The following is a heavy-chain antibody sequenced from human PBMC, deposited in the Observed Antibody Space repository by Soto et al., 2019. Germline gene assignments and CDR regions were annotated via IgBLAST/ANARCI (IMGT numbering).Heavy chain of an antibody. D-gene: IGHD3-3*01. CDR1: GGSISSGDYY. Sequence: SETRSLTWTVSGGSISSGDYYWIGIRQPPGKGLDWIGYIYYSGSTYYNPSLKSRVTISVDTSKNQFSLKLSSVTAADTAVYYCARAGNPKYYDFWSGYSLAFDIWGQGTMVTVSS. CDR2: IYYSGST. CDR3: ARAGNPKYYDFWSGYSLAFDI. J-gene: IGHJ3*02. V-gene: IGHV4-30-4*01.